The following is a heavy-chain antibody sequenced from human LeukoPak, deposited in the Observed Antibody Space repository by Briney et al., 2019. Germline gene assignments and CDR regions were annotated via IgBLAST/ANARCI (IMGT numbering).Heavy chain of an antibody. D-gene: IGHD6-13*01. CDR2: IYYSGST. Sequence: KPSETLSLTCTVSGGSISSSSYYWGWIRQPPGKGLVWIGSIYYSGSTYYNPSLKSRVTISVDTSKNQFSLKLSSVTAADTAVYYCARRPRYSSSWDTFDYWGQGTLVTVSS. CDR1: GGSISSSSYY. CDR3: ARRPRYSSSWDTFDY. V-gene: IGHV4-39*01. J-gene: IGHJ4*02.